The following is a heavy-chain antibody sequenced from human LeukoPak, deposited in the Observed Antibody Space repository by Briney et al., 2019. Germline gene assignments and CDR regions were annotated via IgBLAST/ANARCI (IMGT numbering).Heavy chain of an antibody. Sequence: GASVKVSCKASGYTFTSYGINWLRQAPGQGLEWMGWISAYNGNTNYAQKLQGRVTMATDTSTSTASMELRSLRSDDTAVYYCARIPLDSSPLLNYWGQGTLVTVSS. CDR2: ISAYNGNT. J-gene: IGHJ4*02. CDR3: ARIPLDSSPLLNY. CDR1: GYTFTSYG. V-gene: IGHV1-18*01. D-gene: IGHD6-13*01.